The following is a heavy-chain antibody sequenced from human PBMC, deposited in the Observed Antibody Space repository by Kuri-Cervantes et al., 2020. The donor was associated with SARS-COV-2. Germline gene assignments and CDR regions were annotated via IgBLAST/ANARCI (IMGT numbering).Heavy chain of an antibody. CDR1: GYTFTSYD. J-gene: IGHJ4*02. CDR3: ARHGGIAVAGTFDY. V-gene: IGHV1-2*02. CDR2: IAPNSGGT. D-gene: IGHD6-19*01. Sequence: ASVKVSCKASGYTFTSYDINWVRQATGQGLEWMGWIAPNSGGTKYAQKFQGRVTMTRDTSTSSVYMELTRLRSDDTAVYYCARHGGIAVAGTFDYWGQGTLVTVSS.